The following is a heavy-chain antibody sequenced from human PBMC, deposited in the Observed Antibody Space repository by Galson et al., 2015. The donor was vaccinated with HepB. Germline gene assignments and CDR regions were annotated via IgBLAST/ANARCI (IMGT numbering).Heavy chain of an antibody. V-gene: IGHV3-23*01. CDR1: GFTFSNYA. CDR3: AKHEGQH. CDR2: ISESGGYT. Sequence: SLRLSCAASGFTFSNYAMTWVRQPPGKGLEWVSSISESGGYTDYADSAKGRFTISRDNAKNTLYLRVNSLRVDDTAVYYCAKHEGQHWGQGTLVTVSS. J-gene: IGHJ1*01.